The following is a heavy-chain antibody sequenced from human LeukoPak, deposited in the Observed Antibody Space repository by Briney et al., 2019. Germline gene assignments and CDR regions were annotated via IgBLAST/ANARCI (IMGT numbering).Heavy chain of an antibody. CDR1: GGSISSYY. D-gene: IGHD5-18*01. CDR2: IHTSGST. CDR3: ASAPTDVDTAMVTGAFDY. J-gene: IGHJ4*02. V-gene: IGHV4-4*07. Sequence: SETLSLTCTVSGGSISSYYWSWIRQPAGKGLEWIGRIHTSGSTNYNPSLKSRVTMSVDTSKNQFSLKLSSVTAADTAVYYCASAPTDVDTAMVTGAFDYGSQGTLVTVSS.